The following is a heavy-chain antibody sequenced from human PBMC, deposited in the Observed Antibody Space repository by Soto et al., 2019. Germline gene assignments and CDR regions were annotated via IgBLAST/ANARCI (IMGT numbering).Heavy chain of an antibody. J-gene: IGHJ6*02. CDR3: ARGEVVRGAEFYYTMDV. CDR2: IYHSGST. V-gene: IGHV4-4*02. Sequence: QVQLQESGPGLVKPSGTLSLSCAVSGGSISNSNWWNWVHQPPGKGLEWIGEIYHSGSTTYNPSVKSRVTISVDKSKNQFSLKLSSVTAADTAVYYCARGEVVRGAEFYYTMDVWGQGTTVTVSS. D-gene: IGHD3-10*02. CDR1: GGSISNSNW.